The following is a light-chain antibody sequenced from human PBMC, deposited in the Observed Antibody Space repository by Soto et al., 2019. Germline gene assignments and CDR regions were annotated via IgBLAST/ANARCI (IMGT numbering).Light chain of an antibody. CDR2: DAT. V-gene: IGKV1-33*01. Sequence: DIQMTQSPSSLSASVGDRVTITCQASHDINNFLNWYQHKPGKAPKLLIYDATNLETEVPSRFSGSGSGTTFTFTITGLQPEDIATYYCQGYSILRYAFGQGTKLDIK. CDR1: HDINNF. CDR3: QGYSILRYA. J-gene: IGKJ2*01.